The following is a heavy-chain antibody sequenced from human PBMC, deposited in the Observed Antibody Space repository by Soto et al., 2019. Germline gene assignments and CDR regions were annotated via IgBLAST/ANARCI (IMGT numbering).Heavy chain of an antibody. CDR2: IYYSGST. D-gene: IGHD3-3*01. CDR3: AREEGYYDFWSGYHRPPLKFDY. J-gene: IGHJ4*02. CDR1: GGSVSSGSYY. V-gene: IGHV4-61*01. Sequence: PSETLSLTCTVSGGSVSSGSYYWSWIRQPPGKGLEWIGYIYYSGSTNYNPSLKSRVTMTRDTSTSTVYMELSSLRSEDTAVYYCAREEGYYDFWSGYHRPPLKFDYWGQGTLVTVSS.